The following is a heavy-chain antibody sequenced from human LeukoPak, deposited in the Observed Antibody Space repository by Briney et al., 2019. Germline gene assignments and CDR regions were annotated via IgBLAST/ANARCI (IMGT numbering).Heavy chain of an antibody. Sequence: ASVKVSCKASGYTFTGYHIHWVRQAPGQGLEWMGWINPNINGTNYAQKFQGRVTMTGDRSISTAYMELSRLRSDDTAVYYCARERTPGSGYGVDYWGQGTLVTVSS. V-gene: IGHV1-2*02. CDR3: ARERTPGSGYGVDY. CDR2: INPNINGT. CDR1: GYTFTGYH. J-gene: IGHJ4*02. D-gene: IGHD6-25*01.